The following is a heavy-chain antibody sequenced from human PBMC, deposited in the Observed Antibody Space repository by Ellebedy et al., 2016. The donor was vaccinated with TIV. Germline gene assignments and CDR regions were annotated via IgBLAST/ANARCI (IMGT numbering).Heavy chain of an antibody. CDR3: ASAVVPAAIPYDY. CDR1: GGSFSSYP. CDR2: IYYSGST. J-gene: IGHJ4*02. D-gene: IGHD2-2*01. V-gene: IGHV4-59*01. Sequence: SETLSLTXTVSGGSFSSYPWRWIRQPPGKGLEWIGYIYYSGSTNYNPSPKSRVTISVDTSKNQFSLKLGSVTAADTAVYYCASAVVPAAIPYDYWGQGTLVTVSS.